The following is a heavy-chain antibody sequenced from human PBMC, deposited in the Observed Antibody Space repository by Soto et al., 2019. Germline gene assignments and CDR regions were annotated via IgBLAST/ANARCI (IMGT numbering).Heavy chain of an antibody. J-gene: IGHJ6*02. CDR3: TRDGVGATESYYYYGMDV. Sequence: GGSLRLSCTASGFTFGDYAMSWVRQAPGKGLEGVGFIRSKAYGGTTEYAASVKGRFTISRDDSKSIAYLQMNSLKTEDTAGYYCTRDGVGATESYYYYGMDVWGQGTTVSVSS. CDR1: GFTFGDYA. V-gene: IGHV3-49*04. D-gene: IGHD1-26*01. CDR2: IRSKAYGGTT.